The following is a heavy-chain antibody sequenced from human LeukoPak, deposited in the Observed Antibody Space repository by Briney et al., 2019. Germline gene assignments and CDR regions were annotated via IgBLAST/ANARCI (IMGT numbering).Heavy chain of an antibody. CDR1: GFSFSSYS. Sequence: GGSLRLSWAASGFSFSSYSMNWVRQAPGRGLEWISYISSGSRTIFYADSVKGRFTIFRDNAKNSLYLLMNSLRADDTAVYYCARESITGDRDFDYWGQGTLITVSS. CDR3: ARESITGDRDFDY. D-gene: IGHD7-27*01. V-gene: IGHV3-48*01. J-gene: IGHJ4*02. CDR2: ISSGSRTI.